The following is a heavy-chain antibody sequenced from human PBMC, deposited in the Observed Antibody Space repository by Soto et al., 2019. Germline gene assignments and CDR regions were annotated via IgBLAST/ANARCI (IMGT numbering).Heavy chain of an antibody. CDR2: ISSSSSTI. V-gene: IGHV3-48*02. D-gene: IGHD5-18*01. CDR1: GFTFSSYS. J-gene: IGHJ6*02. CDR3: ARRSYGPYGMDV. Sequence: PGGSLRLSCAASGFTFSSYSMNCVRQAPGKGLEWVSYISSSSSTIYYADSVKGRFTISRDNAKNSLYLQMNSLRDEDTAVYYCARRSYGPYGMDVWGQGTTVTVSS.